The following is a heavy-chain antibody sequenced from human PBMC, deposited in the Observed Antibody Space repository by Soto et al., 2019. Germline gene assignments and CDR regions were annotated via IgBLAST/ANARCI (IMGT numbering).Heavy chain of an antibody. CDR3: AREDRGSGTPYDY. CDR1: GFTFSSYS. Sequence: PGGSLRLSCAASGFTFSSYSMNWVRQAPGKGLEWVSSISSSSSYIYYADSVKGRFTISRDNAKNSLYLQMNSLRAEDTAVYYCAREDRGSGTPYDYWGQGTLVTVSS. V-gene: IGHV3-21*01. CDR2: ISSSSSYI. D-gene: IGHD3-10*01. J-gene: IGHJ4*02.